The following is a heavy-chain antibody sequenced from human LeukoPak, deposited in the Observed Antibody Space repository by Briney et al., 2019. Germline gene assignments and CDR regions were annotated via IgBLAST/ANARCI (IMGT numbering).Heavy chain of an antibody. Sequence: GGSLRLSCAASGFTFSSYGMHWVRQAPGKGLEWVAVIWYDGSNKYYADSVKGRLTISRDNSKNTLYLQMNSLRAEDTAVYYCARDKVLEGSYIDYWGQGTLVTVSS. CDR3: ARDKVLEGSYIDY. V-gene: IGHV3-33*01. J-gene: IGHJ4*02. CDR2: IWYDGSNK. CDR1: GFTFSSYG. D-gene: IGHD3-10*01.